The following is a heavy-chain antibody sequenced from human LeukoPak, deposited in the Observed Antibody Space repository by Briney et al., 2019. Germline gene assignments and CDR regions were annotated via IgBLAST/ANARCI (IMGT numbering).Heavy chain of an antibody. Sequence: GGSLSLSCAASAFTFSSSPMTWVRQSPGKGLEWVAVISYDGSNKYYADSVKGRFTISRDNSKSTLYLQMNSLRAEDTAVYYCARDPNDYGGNYFDYWGQGTLVTVSS. J-gene: IGHJ4*02. CDR1: AFTFSSSP. CDR3: ARDPNDYGGNYFDY. V-gene: IGHV3-30*04. CDR2: ISYDGSNK. D-gene: IGHD4-23*01.